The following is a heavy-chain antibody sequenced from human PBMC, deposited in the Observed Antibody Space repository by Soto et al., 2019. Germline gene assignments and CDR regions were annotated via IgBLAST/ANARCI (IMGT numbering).Heavy chain of an antibody. Sequence: PGGSLRLSCAASGFTFSNAWMNWVRQAPGKGLEWVGRIKSKTDGGTTDYAAPVKGRFTISRDDSKNTLYLQMNSLKTEDTAVYYCTTDRRGLRFLEWSTPQTDYYYGMDVWGQGTTVTVSS. V-gene: IGHV3-15*07. CDR1: GFTFSNAW. J-gene: IGHJ6*02. CDR3: TTDRRGLRFLEWSTPQTDYYYGMDV. CDR2: IKSKTDGGTT. D-gene: IGHD3-3*01.